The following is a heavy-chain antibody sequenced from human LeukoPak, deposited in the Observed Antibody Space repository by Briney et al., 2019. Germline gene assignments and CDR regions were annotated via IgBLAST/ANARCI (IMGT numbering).Heavy chain of an antibody. CDR3: ARSPAAYYYDSSGYFDY. D-gene: IGHD3-22*01. CDR2: IYYSGST. Sequence: SETLSLTCTVSGGSISGYYWSWIRQPPGKGLEWIGYIYYSGSTNYNPSLKSRVTISVDTSKNQFSLKLSSVTAADTAVYYCARSPAAYYYDSSGYFDYWGQGTLVTVSS. V-gene: IGHV4-59*01. CDR1: GGSISGYY. J-gene: IGHJ4*02.